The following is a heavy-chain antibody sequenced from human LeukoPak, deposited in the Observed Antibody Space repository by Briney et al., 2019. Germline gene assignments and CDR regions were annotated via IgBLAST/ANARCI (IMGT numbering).Heavy chain of an antibody. J-gene: IGHJ4*02. CDR2: INHSGST. D-gene: IGHD2-15*01. Sequence: PSETLSLTCAVYGGSFSGYYWSWIRQPPGKGLEWIGKINHSGSTNYNPSLKSRVTISVDTSKNQFSLKLSSVTAADTAVYYCARVDIVVVVAATAGRGYFDYWGQGTLVTVSS. V-gene: IGHV4-34*01. CDR3: ARVDIVVVVAATAGRGYFDY. CDR1: GGSFSGYY.